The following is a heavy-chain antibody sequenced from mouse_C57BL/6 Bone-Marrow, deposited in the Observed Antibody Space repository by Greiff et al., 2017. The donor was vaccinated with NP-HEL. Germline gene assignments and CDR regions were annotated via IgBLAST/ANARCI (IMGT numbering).Heavy chain of an antibody. Sequence: EVMSVESGGGLVKPGGSLKLSCAASGFTFSSYAMSWVRQTPEKRLEWVATISDGGSYTYYPDNVKGRFTISRDNAKNNLYLQMSHLKSEDTAMYYCARDGGTVSWYFDVWGTGTTVTVSS. D-gene: IGHD1-1*01. CDR3: ARDGGTVSWYFDV. V-gene: IGHV5-4*01. CDR2: ISDGGSYT. J-gene: IGHJ1*03. CDR1: GFTFSSYA.